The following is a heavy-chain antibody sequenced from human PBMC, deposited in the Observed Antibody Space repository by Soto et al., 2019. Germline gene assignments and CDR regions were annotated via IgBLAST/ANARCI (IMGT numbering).Heavy chain of an antibody. CDR3: ARTGDGHHDFLDY. CDR1: GFTFSSYW. Sequence: EVHLEESGGGLVQPGGSLRLSCAGSGFTFSSYWLNWVRQAPGKGLEWVANINQDGSDYNLVASVKGRFTISRDNAKKSLFLQMNALRVEDTALYYCARTGDGHHDFLDYWGKGILVSVSS. D-gene: IGHD1-1*01. CDR2: INQDGSDY. J-gene: IGHJ4*02. V-gene: IGHV3-7*01.